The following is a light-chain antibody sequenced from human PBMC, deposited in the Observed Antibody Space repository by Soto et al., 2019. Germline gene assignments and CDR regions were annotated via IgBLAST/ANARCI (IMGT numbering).Light chain of an antibody. CDR2: DAS. CDR1: QSVSSY. V-gene: IGKV3-11*01. CDR3: HQRNNWPIT. Sequence: EIVLTQSPATLSLSPGERATLSCRASQSVSSYLAWYQQKPGQAPRLLIYDASNRATGIPARFSGSGSGTDFTLTISSLEPEDFAVYYCHQRNNWPITFGQGTRLESK. J-gene: IGKJ5*01.